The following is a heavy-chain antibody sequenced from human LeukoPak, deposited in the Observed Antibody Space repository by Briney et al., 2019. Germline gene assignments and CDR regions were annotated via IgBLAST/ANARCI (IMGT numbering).Heavy chain of an antibody. D-gene: IGHD5-12*01. CDR1: GLTFSNYA. J-gene: IGHJ4*02. CDR2: FRYDGNHD. V-gene: IGHV3-30*02. Sequence: GGSLRLSCAASGLTFSNYAMTWVRQAPGKGLEWVAFFRYDGNHDYYADSVKGRFTFSRDNSKNTLFLQMNSLRAEDTAVYYCASRPTGFDWGPFDYWGQGTLVTVSS. CDR3: ASRPTGFDWGPFDY.